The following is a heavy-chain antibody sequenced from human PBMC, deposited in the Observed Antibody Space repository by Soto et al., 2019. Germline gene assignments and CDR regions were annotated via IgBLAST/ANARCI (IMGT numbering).Heavy chain of an antibody. V-gene: IGHV3-30-3*01. J-gene: IGHJ6*02. Sequence: QVQLVESGGGVVQPGRSLSLSCAASGFTFSSYAMHWVRQAPGTGLERVAVISYDGSNKSYADSVKGRFTISRDNSENTLYLQMNSLSAEDTAVYYCARDIFVRIAAAGHIRKYGMDVWGHGTTVTVAS. CDR3: ARDIFVRIAAAGHIRKYGMDV. CDR1: GFTFSSYA. CDR2: ISYDGSNK. D-gene: IGHD6-13*01.